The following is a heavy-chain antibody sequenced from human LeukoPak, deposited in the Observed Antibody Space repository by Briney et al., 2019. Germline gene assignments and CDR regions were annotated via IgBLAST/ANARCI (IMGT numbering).Heavy chain of an antibody. CDR2: MNPNSGNT. Sequence: ASVKVSCTASGYTFTSYDINWVRQATGQGLEWMGWMNPNSGNTGYAQKFQGRVTMTRNTSISTAYMELSSLRSEDTAVYYCARGGGWNDVGVQFYYYYGMDVWGQGTTVTVSS. CDR3: ARGGGWNDVGVQFYYYYGMDV. V-gene: IGHV1-8*01. CDR1: GYTFTSYD. D-gene: IGHD1-1*01. J-gene: IGHJ6*02.